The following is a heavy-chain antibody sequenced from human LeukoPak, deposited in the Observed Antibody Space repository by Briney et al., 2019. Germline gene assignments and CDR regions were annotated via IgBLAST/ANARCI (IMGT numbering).Heavy chain of an antibody. CDR3: TTVLSSNRCNLCDY. V-gene: IGHV3-74*03. CDR2: ISPDGSTT. D-gene: IGHD6-13*01. J-gene: IGHJ4*02. Sequence: GGSLRLSCAASGFTFSRYWMHWVRQAPGKGLMWVSRISPDGSTTLYADSVKGRFTISRDNAKNTLYLQMNSLGAEDTAVYYCTTVLSSNRCNLCDYWGQGTLVTVSS. CDR1: GFTFSRYW.